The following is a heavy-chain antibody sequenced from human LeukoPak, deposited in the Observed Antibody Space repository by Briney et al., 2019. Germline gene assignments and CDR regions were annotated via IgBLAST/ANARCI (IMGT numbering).Heavy chain of an antibody. J-gene: IGHJ6*03. D-gene: IGHD3-10*01. CDR1: GHSFTAYY. CDR3: ARGVTYGSGRFYYYYMDV. CDR2: ISPKSGGT. Sequence: ASVKVSCKASGHSFTAYYMHWVRQAPGQGLEWMGWISPKSGGTHFPQKFQGRVTMTSDTSITTAYMELSRLGYDDTAVCYCARGVTYGSGRFYYYYMDVWGEGTTVTVSS. V-gene: IGHV1-2*02.